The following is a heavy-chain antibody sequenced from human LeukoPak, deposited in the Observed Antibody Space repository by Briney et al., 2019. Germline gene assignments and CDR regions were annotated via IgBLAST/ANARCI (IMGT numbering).Heavy chain of an antibody. Sequence: SETLSLTCTVSGGSISSSSYYWGWIRQPPGKGLEWIGSIYYSGSTYYNPFLKSRVTISVDTSKNQFSLKLSSVTAADTAVYYCARASSSSWYRIQGWGQGTLVTVSS. CDR1: GGSISSSSYY. V-gene: IGHV4-39*01. D-gene: IGHD6-13*01. CDR3: ARASSSSWYRIQG. CDR2: IYYSGST. J-gene: IGHJ4*02.